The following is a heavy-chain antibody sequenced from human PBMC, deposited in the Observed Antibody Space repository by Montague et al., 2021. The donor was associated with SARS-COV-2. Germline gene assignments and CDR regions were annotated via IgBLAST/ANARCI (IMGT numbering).Heavy chain of an antibody. J-gene: IGHJ4*02. V-gene: IGHV4-31*01. CDR2: TYFSATT. CDR1: GGSISSGGYY. CDR3: ARVQRITIFGVVTYFDY. D-gene: IGHD3-3*01. Sequence: TLSLTYTVSGGSISSGGYYWSWHPPHPGKGLEWLVYTYFSATTYYTLSLKAPVTISVDKSKYPFSLKLISVTAADMSVYYCARVQRITIFGVVTYFDYWGQGTLVTVSS.